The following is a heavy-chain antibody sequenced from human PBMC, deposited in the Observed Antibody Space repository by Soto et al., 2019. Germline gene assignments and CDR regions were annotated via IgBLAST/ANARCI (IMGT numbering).Heavy chain of an antibody. CDR2: IYYSGST. V-gene: IGHV4-31*03. D-gene: IGHD3-10*01. Sequence: QVQLQESGPGLVKPSQTLSLTCTVSGGSISSGGYYWSWIRQHPGKGLEWIGYIYYSGSTYYNPSLKSRVTISVDTSKNQFSLKLSSVTAADTAVYYCARESVAGMVRTHNWFDPWGQGTLVTVSS. CDR3: ARESVAGMVRTHNWFDP. CDR1: GGSISSGGYY. J-gene: IGHJ5*02.